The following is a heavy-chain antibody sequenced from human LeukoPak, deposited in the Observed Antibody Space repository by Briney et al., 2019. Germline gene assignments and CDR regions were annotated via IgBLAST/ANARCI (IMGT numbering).Heavy chain of an antibody. D-gene: IGHD1-26*01. Sequence: GASVKVSCKASGYTFTGYYMHWVGQAPGQGLEWMGIINPSGGSTSYAQKFQGRVTMTRDMSTSTVYMELSSLRSEDTAVYYCARGRKVGATTGIAFDIWGQGTMVTVSS. V-gene: IGHV1-46*01. J-gene: IGHJ3*02. CDR3: ARGRKVGATTGIAFDI. CDR1: GYTFTGYY. CDR2: INPSGGST.